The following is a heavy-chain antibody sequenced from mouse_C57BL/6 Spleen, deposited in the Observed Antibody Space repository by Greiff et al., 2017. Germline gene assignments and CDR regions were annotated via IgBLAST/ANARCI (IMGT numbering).Heavy chain of an antibody. D-gene: IGHD1-1*01. CDR1: GYTFTSYW. V-gene: IGHV1-52*01. CDR3: ARQAYGLDY. CDR2: IDPSDSET. Sequence: QVQLQQPGAELVRPGSSVKLSCKASGYTFTSYWMHWVKQRPIQGLEWIGNIDPSDSETRYNQKFKDKATLTVDKSSSTAYMQLSSLTSEDSAVYYCARQAYGLDYWGQGTTLTVSS. J-gene: IGHJ2*01.